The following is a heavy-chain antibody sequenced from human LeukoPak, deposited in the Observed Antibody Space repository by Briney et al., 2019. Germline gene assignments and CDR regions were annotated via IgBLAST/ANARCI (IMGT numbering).Heavy chain of an antibody. D-gene: IGHD3-22*01. V-gene: IGHV5-51*01. Sequence: GEALEIYLQGSGYSFTSYWIGWGRQMPGKGLEWMGIIYPRYSDPRYRPSFQGQATLSADKSARAPYLQWSSLKASHTPIYYCASSADDSRNSLYFQHWGQGTLVTVSS. CDR3: ASSADDSRNSLYFQH. CDR2: IYPRYSDP. CDR1: GYSFTSYW. J-gene: IGHJ1*01.